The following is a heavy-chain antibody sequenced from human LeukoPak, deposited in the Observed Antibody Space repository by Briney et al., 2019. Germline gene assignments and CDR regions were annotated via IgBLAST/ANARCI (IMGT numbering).Heavy chain of an antibody. J-gene: IGHJ4*02. Sequence: PGGSLRLSCAASGFTFSSYGMHWVRQAPGKGLEWVAVIWYDGSNKYCADSVKGRFTISRDNSKNTLYLQMNSLRAEDTAVYYCAGDSGYDLGYWGQGTLVTVSS. CDR1: GFTFSSYG. CDR2: IWYDGSNK. CDR3: AGDSGYDLGY. D-gene: IGHD5-12*01. V-gene: IGHV3-33*01.